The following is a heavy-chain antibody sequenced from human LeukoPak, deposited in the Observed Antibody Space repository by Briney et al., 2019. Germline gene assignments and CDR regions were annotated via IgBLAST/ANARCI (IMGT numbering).Heavy chain of an antibody. CDR2: IKQDGSEK. CDR1: GFTFSSYA. Sequence: PGGSLRLSCAASGFTFSSYAMNWVRQAPGKGLEWVANIKQDGSEKYYVDSVKGRFTISRDNAKNSPYLQMNSLRAEDTAVYYCAREGYDILTGYYYYYYMDVWGKGTAVTISS. J-gene: IGHJ6*03. CDR3: AREGYDILTGYYYYYYMDV. D-gene: IGHD3-9*01. V-gene: IGHV3-7*01.